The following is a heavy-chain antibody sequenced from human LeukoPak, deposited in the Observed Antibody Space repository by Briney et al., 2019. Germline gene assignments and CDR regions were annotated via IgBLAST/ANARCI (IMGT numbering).Heavy chain of an antibody. CDR1: GFTFSSYA. CDR2: VSYDGTNK. CDR3: AREAAAGTWGFFDY. D-gene: IGHD6-13*01. J-gene: IGHJ4*02. V-gene: IGHV3-30-3*01. Sequence: GGSLRLSCAASGFTFSSYAMHWVRQAPGKGLEWVAFVSYDGTNKYYADSVKGRFTISRDNSKNTLYLQMDSLRADDTAVYYCAREAAAGTWGFFDYWGQGTLVTVSS.